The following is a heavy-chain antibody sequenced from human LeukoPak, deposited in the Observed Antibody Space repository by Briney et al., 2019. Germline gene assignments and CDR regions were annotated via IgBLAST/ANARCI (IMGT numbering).Heavy chain of an antibody. V-gene: IGHV3-48*03. Sequence: SGGSLRLSCAASGLTFSAYEMNWVRQAPGKGLEWISYISSGGSTVYYADSVKGRFTIFRDNAKNSLYLQMNSLRAEDTAVYYYAREKPEFDYWGQGTLVTVSS. CDR1: GLTFSAYE. J-gene: IGHJ4*02. CDR2: ISSGGSTV. CDR3: AREKPEFDY.